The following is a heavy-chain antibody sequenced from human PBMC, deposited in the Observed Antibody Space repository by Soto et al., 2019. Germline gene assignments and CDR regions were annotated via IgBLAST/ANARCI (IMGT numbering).Heavy chain of an antibody. CDR3: ARLAGNTRFDI. J-gene: IGHJ3*02. CDR1: GGTFSSYT. Sequence: GASVKVSCKASGGTFSSYTISWVRQAPGQGLEWMGRIIPILGIANYAQKFQGRVTITADKSTSTAYLELSSLRSEDTAVYYCARLAGNTRFDIWGQGTMVTVSS. D-gene: IGHD6-13*01. CDR2: IIPILGIA. V-gene: IGHV1-69*02.